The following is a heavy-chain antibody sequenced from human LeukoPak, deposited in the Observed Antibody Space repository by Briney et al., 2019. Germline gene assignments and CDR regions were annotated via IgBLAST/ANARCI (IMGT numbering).Heavy chain of an antibody. CDR2: INHSGST. Sequence: KSSETLSLTCTVSGGSISSYYWSWIRQPPGKGLEWIGEINHSGSTNYNPSLKSRVTISVDTSKNQFSLKLSSVTAADTAVYYCARLTGIAAHWGQGTLVTVSS. D-gene: IGHD6-13*01. V-gene: IGHV4-34*01. CDR1: GGSISSYY. J-gene: IGHJ4*02. CDR3: ARLTGIAAH.